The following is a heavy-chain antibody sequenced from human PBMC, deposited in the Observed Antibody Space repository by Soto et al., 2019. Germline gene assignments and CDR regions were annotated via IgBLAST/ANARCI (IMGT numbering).Heavy chain of an antibody. CDR3: ASPDCSSTSCYPFFFDI. CDR2: IIPIFGTA. CDR1: GGTFSSYA. D-gene: IGHD2-2*01. Sequence: QVQLVQSGAEVKKPGSSVKVSCKASGGTFSSYAISWVRQAPGQGLEWMGGIIPIFGTANYAQKCQGRVTITADKSTSTAYVELSSLRSEDTAVYYCASPDCSSTSCYPFFFDIWGQGTMVTVSS. V-gene: IGHV1-69*06. J-gene: IGHJ3*02.